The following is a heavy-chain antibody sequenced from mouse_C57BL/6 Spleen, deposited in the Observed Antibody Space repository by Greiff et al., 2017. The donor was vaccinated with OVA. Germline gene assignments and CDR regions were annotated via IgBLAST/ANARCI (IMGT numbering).Heavy chain of an antibody. CDR3: AREGAYYAKDD. Sequence: VQLHQPGAELVRPGSSVKLSCKASGYTFTSYWMDWVKQRPGQGLEWIGNIYPSDSETHYNQKFKDKATLTVDKSSSTAYMQLSSLTSEDSAVYYCAREGAYYAKDDWGQGTSGTVSS. CDR2: IYPSDSET. D-gene: IGHD6-1*01. V-gene: IGHV1-61*01. J-gene: IGHJ4*01. CDR1: GYTFTSYW.